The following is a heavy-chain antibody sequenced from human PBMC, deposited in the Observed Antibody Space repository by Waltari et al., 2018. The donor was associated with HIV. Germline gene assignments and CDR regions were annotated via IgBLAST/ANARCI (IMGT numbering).Heavy chain of an antibody. Sequence: QVQLQESGPGLVKPSETLSLTCTVSGGSISSYYWSWIRQPPGKGLEWIGYIYYSGSTNYNPSLKSRVTISVDTSKNQFSLKLSSVTAADTAVYYCARHGCGGDCYLDYYYGMDVWGQGTTVTVSS. V-gene: IGHV4-59*08. D-gene: IGHD2-21*02. CDR3: ARHGCGGDCYLDYYYGMDV. J-gene: IGHJ6*02. CDR1: GGSISSYY. CDR2: IYYSGST.